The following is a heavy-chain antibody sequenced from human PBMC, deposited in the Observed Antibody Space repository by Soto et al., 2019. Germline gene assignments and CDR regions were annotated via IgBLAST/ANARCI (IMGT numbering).Heavy chain of an antibody. CDR3: ARGARYEAGGYFDWLRPGHLWFDP. CDR2: ISGSGGST. CDR1: GFTFSSYA. Sequence: EVQLLESGGGLVQPGGSLRLSCAASGFTFSSYAMSWVRQAPGKGLEWVSAISGSGGSTYYADSVKGRCTISRDNSKNTLYLQMNSVRDEDTAVYYCARGARYEAGGYFDWLRPGHLWFDPWGQGTLVTVSS. J-gene: IGHJ5*02. V-gene: IGHV3-23*01. D-gene: IGHD3-9*01.